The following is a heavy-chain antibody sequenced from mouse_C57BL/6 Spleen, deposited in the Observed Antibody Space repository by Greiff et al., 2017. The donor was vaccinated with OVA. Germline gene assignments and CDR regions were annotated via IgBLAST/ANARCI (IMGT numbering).Heavy chain of an antibody. CDR3: ARNYGSSYGYFDV. CDR1: GSTFSSYA. D-gene: IGHD1-1*01. Sequence: EVHLVESGGGLVKPGGSLKLSCAASGSTFSSYAMSWVRQTPEKRLEWVATISDGGSYTYYPDNVKGRFTISRDNAKNNLYLQMSHLKSEDTAMYYCARNYGSSYGYFDVWGTGTTVTVSS. CDR2: ISDGGSYT. V-gene: IGHV5-4*01. J-gene: IGHJ1*03.